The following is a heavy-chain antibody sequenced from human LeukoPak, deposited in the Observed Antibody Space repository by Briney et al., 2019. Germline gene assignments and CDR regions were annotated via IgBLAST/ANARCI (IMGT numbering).Heavy chain of an antibody. CDR2: IFRTGST. J-gene: IGHJ4*02. CDR1: GGSIGSSSYY. CDR3: ARLQWELQGDY. V-gene: IGHV4-39*02. Sequence: SETLSLTCTVSGGSIGSSSYYWGWIRQPPGKGLEWIGSIFRTGSTYYSASLKSRVSISVDTSKNHFALKLASVTAADTAVYYCARLQWELQGDYWGQGTLVTVSS. D-gene: IGHD1-26*01.